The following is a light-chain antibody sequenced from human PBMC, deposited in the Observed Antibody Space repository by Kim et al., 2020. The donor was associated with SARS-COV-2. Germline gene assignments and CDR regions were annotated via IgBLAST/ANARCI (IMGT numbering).Light chain of an antibody. J-gene: IGKJ2*01. Sequence: LSPGESANLSCRASQSVDSYLTWYQHKPGQAPRLLIYDATNWATGIPARFSGSGSGTDFTLTISSLEPEDFAVYYCHQRSDWPPYTFGQGTKLEI. CDR1: QSVDSY. CDR2: DAT. V-gene: IGKV3-11*01. CDR3: HQRSDWPPYT.